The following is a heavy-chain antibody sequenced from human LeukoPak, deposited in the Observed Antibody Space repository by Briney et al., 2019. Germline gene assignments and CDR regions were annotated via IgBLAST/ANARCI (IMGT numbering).Heavy chain of an antibody. J-gene: IGHJ4*02. D-gene: IGHD6-19*01. CDR2: IYSSGST. CDR3: AKEHMAVTGYFDG. V-gene: IGHV4-61*01. CDR1: GGSVTSGSNY. Sequence: SETLSLTCTVSGGSVTSGSNYWSWIRQPPGRGLEWIGYIYSSGSTEDNPGLKSRVTISMDPSKNQFSLKLRSVTAADTAVYFCAKEHMAVTGYFDGWGKGTLVSVSS.